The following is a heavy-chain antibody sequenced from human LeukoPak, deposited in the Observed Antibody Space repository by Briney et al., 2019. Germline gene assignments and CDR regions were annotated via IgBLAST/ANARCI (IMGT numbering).Heavy chain of an antibody. CDR2: IHYGGST. CDR1: GGSVSGGNYY. J-gene: IGHJ4*02. Sequence: SETLSLTCTVSGGSVSGGNYYCSWIRQSPRKGLEWIGYIHYGGSTVYNPSLKSRVTMSIDTSKNQFSLNLSSATAADTAVYYCTRTGSTGGYWGQGTLVTVSS. V-gene: IGHV4-61*01. CDR3: TRTGSTGGY. D-gene: IGHD1-7*01.